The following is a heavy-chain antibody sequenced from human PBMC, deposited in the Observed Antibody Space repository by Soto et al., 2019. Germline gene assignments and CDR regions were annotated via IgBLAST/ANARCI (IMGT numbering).Heavy chain of an antibody. CDR3: ARGAGVAARHDAYDI. CDR1: GYTFTNYD. V-gene: IGHV1-18*04. J-gene: IGHJ3*02. D-gene: IGHD6-6*01. Sequence: ASVKVSCKASGYTFTNYDVTWVRQAPGQGLEWMGWISTSTGNTNYAQKLKGRVTMTTDTSASTAYMELRSLRSDESAVYFGARGAGVAARHDAYDIWGQGTMVTVSS. CDR2: ISTSTGNT.